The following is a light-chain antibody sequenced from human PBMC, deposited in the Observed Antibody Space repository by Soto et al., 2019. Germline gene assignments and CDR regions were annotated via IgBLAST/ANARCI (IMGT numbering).Light chain of an antibody. Sequence: DIQMTQSPSTVSAYVGDSVTITCRASQSITTWLAWYQQRPGKAPKLLIYDVSSLQSGVPSSFSGSGSGTKFTLTLSSLQPDDFSNYYCQHYKMYSPWTFGQGTKGDIQ. CDR2: DVS. CDR1: QSITTW. J-gene: IGKJ1*01. CDR3: QHYKMYSPWT. V-gene: IGKV1-5*01.